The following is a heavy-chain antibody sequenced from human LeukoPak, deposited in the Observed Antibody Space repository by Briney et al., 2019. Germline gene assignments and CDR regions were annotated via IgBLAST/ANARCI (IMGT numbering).Heavy chain of an antibody. CDR3: ARGHLLVDY. CDR2: IKQDGREK. CDR1: GFSFSSYW. V-gene: IGHV3-7*01. J-gene: IGHJ4*02. Sequence: GGSLRLSCAASGFSFSSYWMTWVRQAPGKGLEWVANIKQDGREKYYVDSVKGRFTISRDNAKNSLYLQMNSLRAEDTAVYYCARGHLLVDYWGRGTLVTVSS.